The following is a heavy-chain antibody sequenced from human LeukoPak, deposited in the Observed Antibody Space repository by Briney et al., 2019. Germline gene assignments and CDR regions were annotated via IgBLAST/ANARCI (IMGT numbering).Heavy chain of an antibody. J-gene: IGHJ4*02. V-gene: IGHV3-7*03. CDR1: GFTFSGFW. CDR3: AKSLGSTMYYFDS. D-gene: IGHD6-13*01. Sequence: GGSLRLSCAVSGFTFSGFWMSWSRQAPGKGLEWVASINSDGSEGYYADVVKGRFTISRDNAKNSLYLQMNSLRIEDTALYYCAKSLGSTMYYFDSWGQGTLVTVSS. CDR2: INSDGSEG.